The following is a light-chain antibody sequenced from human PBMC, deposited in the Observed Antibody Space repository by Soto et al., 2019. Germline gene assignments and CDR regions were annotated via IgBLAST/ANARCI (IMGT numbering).Light chain of an antibody. Sequence: IHMTQSPSSVSASVGDSVTITCRASQLISSWLAWYQVKPGKAPKLLSYGASNRESGVPSRFSGSESGTLFTLTINSLRPEDFATYYCQQASSFPLTFGGGTKVEI. CDR1: QLISSW. CDR3: QQASSFPLT. J-gene: IGKJ4*01. V-gene: IGKV1-12*01. CDR2: GAS.